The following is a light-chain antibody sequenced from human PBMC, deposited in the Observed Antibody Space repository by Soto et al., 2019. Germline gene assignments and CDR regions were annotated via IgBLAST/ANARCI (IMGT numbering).Light chain of an antibody. J-gene: IGKJ3*01. CDR3: QQFGSSPGFT. Sequence: EIVLTQSPGTLSLSPGERATLSCRASQSINSRYFAWYQQKPGQAPRLLIYGASSRATGIPDRLSGSGSGTDFTLTIIRLEAEDFAVYYCQQFGSSPGFTFGPGTKVDIK. CDR1: QSINSRY. CDR2: GAS. V-gene: IGKV3-20*01.